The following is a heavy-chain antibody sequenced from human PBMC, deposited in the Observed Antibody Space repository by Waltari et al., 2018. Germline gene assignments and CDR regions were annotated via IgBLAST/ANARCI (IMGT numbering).Heavy chain of an antibody. CDR2: INPSGCST. J-gene: IGHJ3*02. Sequence: QVQLVQSGAEVKKPGASVKVSCKASGYTFTSYYMHWVRQAPGQGLEWMGIINPSGCSTSYAQKFQGRVNMNRDTSTSTVYMELNSLRAEDMALYYCAKGRSPLVGGDAFDIWGQGTMVTVSS. CDR1: GYTFTSYY. V-gene: IGHV1-46*01. CDR3: AKGRSPLVGGDAFDI. D-gene: IGHD3-10*01.